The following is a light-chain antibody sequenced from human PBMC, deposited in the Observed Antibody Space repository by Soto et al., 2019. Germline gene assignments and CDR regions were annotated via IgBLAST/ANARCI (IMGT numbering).Light chain of an antibody. V-gene: IGKV3-20*01. CDR1: QSISDT. Sequence: ETVMTQSPATLSVSPGGRATLSCRASQSISDTLAWYQQKPGQAPRLLIYGASSRATGIPDRFSGSGSGTDFTLTISRLEPEDFAVYYCQQYGSSPPWTFGQGTKVDIK. CDR2: GAS. CDR3: QQYGSSPPWT. J-gene: IGKJ1*01.